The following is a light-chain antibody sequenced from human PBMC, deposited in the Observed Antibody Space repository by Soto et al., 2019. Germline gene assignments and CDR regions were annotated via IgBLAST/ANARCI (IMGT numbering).Light chain of an antibody. CDR3: QQTYTTPT. CDR2: GAS. J-gene: IGKJ5*01. Sequence: DIQMTQSPSSLSASVGDRITITCRTSQTISNYLNWYQQKPGKAPNLLIYGASTLQSGVSSRFSGSGSGTDFTLTISSLQPEDFATYYCQQTYTTPTFGPGTRLDIK. V-gene: IGKV1-39*01. CDR1: QTISNY.